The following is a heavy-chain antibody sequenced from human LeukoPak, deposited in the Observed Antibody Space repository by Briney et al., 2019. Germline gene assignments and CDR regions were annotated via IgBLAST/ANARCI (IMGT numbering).Heavy chain of an antibody. Sequence: GSSVKVSCKASGGTFSSYAISWVRQAPGQGLEWMGGIIPIFGTANYAQKFQGRVTITADESTSTAYMELSSLRSEDTAVYYCAREVHYDILTGYSDPSSYFDYWGQGTLVTVSS. CDR2: IIPIFGTA. CDR3: AREVHYDILTGYSDPSSYFDY. D-gene: IGHD3-9*01. J-gene: IGHJ4*02. CDR1: GGTFSSYA. V-gene: IGHV1-69*01.